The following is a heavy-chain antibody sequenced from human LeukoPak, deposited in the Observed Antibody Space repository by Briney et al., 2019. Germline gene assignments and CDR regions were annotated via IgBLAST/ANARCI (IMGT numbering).Heavy chain of an antibody. D-gene: IGHD3-10*01. CDR1: GYSISSGSY. Sequence: SETLSLTCAVSGYSISSGSYWGWIRQPPGKGLEWLGSIYHSGSTYYNPSLKSRVTISVDTSKNQFSLKLSSVTAADTAVYYCARLLDYYGSGSYPFGDAFDIWGQGTMVTVSS. V-gene: IGHV4-38-2*01. J-gene: IGHJ3*02. CDR2: IYHSGST. CDR3: ARLLDYYGSGSYPFGDAFDI.